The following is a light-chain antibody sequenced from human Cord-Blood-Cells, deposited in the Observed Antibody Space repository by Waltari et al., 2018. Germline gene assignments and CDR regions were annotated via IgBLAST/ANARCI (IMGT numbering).Light chain of an antibody. Sequence: QSALTQPASVSGSPGQSITISCTGTSSDVGRYNLVSWYQQHPGKAPKLMIYEGSKRPSGVSNRFSGSKSGNTASLTISGLQAEDEADYYCCSYTSSPFVFGTGTKVTVL. J-gene: IGLJ1*01. V-gene: IGLV2-14*02. CDR3: CSYTSSPFV. CDR2: EGS. CDR1: SSDVGRYNL.